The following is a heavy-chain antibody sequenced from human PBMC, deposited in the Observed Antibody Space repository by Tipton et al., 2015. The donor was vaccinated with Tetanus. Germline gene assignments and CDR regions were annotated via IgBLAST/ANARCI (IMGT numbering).Heavy chain of an antibody. CDR3: ARDHGITWGGMGYYYGMDV. D-gene: IGHD3-16*01. CDR2: IYYSGST. V-gene: IGHV4-30-4*01. Sequence: LRLSCTVSGDSLSNGDYYWSWIRQPPGKGLESIGYIYYSGSTCYNPSLKSRVTISVDTSKNQFSLRLSSVTAADTAVYYCARDHGITWGGMGYYYGMDVWGQGTTVTVSS. CDR1: GDSLSNGDYY. J-gene: IGHJ6*02.